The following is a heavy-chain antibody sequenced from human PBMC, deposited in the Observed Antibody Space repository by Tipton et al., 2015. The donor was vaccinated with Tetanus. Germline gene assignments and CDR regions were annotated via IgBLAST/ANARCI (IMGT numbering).Heavy chain of an antibody. J-gene: IGHJ6*02. V-gene: IGHV1-2*02. CDR1: GYTFTGYY. CDR2: IDPNSGDT. D-gene: IGHD3-22*01. CDR3: ARDRGDYIYYGMDV. Sequence: QLVQSGAELKKPGASVKVSCTASGYTFTGYYMHWVRQAPGQGLEWVGWIDPNSGDTIYAQNFQGRVTMTRDTSISTVYMELSRLRSDDTAVYYCARDRGDYIYYGMDVWGPGTTVTVSS.